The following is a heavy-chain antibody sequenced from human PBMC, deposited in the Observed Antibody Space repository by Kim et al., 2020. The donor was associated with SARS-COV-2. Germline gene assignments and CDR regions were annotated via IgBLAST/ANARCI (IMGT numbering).Heavy chain of an antibody. V-gene: IGHV4-59*08. J-gene: IGHJ4*02. CDR1: GASISSYY. D-gene: IGHD1-1*01. CDR3: ARHPTTANFDY. CDR2: IYYSGST. Sequence: SETLSLTCTVSGASISSYYWSWLRQPPGKGLEWIGYIYYSGSTDYNPSLKSRVTISLDTSKNQISLKLNSVTAADTAVYYCARHPTTANFDYWGQGTLVTVSS.